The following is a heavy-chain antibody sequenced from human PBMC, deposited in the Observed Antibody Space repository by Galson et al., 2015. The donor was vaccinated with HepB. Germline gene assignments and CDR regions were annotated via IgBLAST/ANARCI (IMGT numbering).Heavy chain of an antibody. D-gene: IGHD2-2*01. J-gene: IGHJ4*02. V-gene: IGHV1-69*13. CDR2: IIPIFGTA. Sequence: SVKVSCKASGGTFSSYAISWVRQAPGQGLEWMGGIIPIFGTANYAQKFQGRATITADESTGTAYMELSSLRSEDTAVYYCARFGDCSSTSCYQWGQGTLVTVSS. CDR3: ARFGDCSSTSCYQ. CDR1: GGTFSSYA.